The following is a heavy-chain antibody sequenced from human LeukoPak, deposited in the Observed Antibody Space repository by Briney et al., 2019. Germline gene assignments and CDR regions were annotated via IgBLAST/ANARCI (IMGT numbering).Heavy chain of an antibody. CDR2: INPNSGGT. V-gene: IGHV1-2*02. J-gene: IGHJ4*02. D-gene: IGHD3-3*01. Sequence: GASVKVSCKSSGYTFTDYYMHWVRQAPGQGLEWMGWINPNSGGTNYAQKFQGRVTMTRDTSISTAYMELSRLRSDDTAVYYRARGQTIVLRFLEWLLEFDYWGQGTLVTVSS. CDR1: GYTFTDYY. CDR3: ARGQTIVLRFLEWLLEFDY.